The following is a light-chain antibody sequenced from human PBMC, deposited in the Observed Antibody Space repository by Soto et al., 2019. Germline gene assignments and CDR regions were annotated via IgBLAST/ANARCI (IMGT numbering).Light chain of an antibody. CDR1: SSNIGAGYD. CDR2: ADN. V-gene: IGLV1-40*01. CDR3: SSYTSSSTLV. Sequence: QSVLTQPPSVSGAPGQRVTISCTGSSSNIGAGYDVHWYQQLPGTAPKFLILADNNRPSGVPDRFSGSKSGTSASLAITGLQAEDEADYYCSSYTSSSTLVFGGGTKLTVL. J-gene: IGLJ2*01.